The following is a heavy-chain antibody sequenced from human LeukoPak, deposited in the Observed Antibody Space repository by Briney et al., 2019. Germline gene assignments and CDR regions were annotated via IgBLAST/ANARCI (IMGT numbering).Heavy chain of an antibody. V-gene: IGHV4-39*01. D-gene: IGHD4-11*01. CDR1: GASISTSIYY. Sequence: SETLSLTCTVSGASISTSIYYWGWIRQPPGKGLEWIGTIYHSGNTYYNPSLKSRVTISVDTSKNQFSLKLSSVTAADTAVYYCARHGYSNYADFWGQGTLVTVSS. J-gene: IGHJ4*02. CDR3: ARHGYSNYADF. CDR2: IYHSGNT.